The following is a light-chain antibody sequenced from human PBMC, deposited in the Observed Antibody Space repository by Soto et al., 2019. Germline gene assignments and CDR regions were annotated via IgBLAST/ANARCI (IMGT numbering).Light chain of an antibody. V-gene: IGLV1-40*01. J-gene: IGLJ2*01. CDR1: SSHIGAGYD. Sequence: QSVLTQPPSVSGAPGQRVTISCTGSSSHIGAGYDVHWYQQLPGTAPKLLIYGNSNRPSGVPDRFSGSKSGTSASLAISGLQEEDEADYYCQSYDSSLSVVFGGGTKLTVL. CDR3: QSYDSSLSVV. CDR2: GNS.